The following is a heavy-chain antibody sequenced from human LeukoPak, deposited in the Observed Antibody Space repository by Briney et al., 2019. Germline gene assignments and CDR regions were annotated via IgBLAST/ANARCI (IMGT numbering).Heavy chain of an antibody. Sequence: SVKVSCKASGFTFTSSAMQWVRQARGQRLEWIGWIVVGSGNTNYAQKFQERVTITRDMSTSTAYMELSSLRSEDTAVYYCARGFNWNDYDWFDPWGQGTLVTVSS. CDR2: IVVGSGNT. J-gene: IGHJ5*02. CDR3: ARGFNWNDYDWFDP. D-gene: IGHD1-1*01. V-gene: IGHV1-58*02. CDR1: GFTFTSSA.